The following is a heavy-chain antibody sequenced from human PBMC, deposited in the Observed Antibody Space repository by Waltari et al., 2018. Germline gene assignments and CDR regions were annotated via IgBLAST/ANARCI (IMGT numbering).Heavy chain of an antibody. CDR1: GFPFGEET. CDR3: IKDGQPGGLYY. D-gene: IGHD3-10*01. V-gene: IGHV3-9*01. J-gene: IGHJ4*02. Sequence: ELRVLGFGGGLVKLGGALTLPCVVPGFPFGEETRHWVRQAPGKGLEWVSGINGSGDRKDYADSVRGRFTVSRDNVKNSLYLEMNSLREEDTAFYYCIKDGQPGGLYYWGQGTLVTVSS. CDR2: INGSGDRK.